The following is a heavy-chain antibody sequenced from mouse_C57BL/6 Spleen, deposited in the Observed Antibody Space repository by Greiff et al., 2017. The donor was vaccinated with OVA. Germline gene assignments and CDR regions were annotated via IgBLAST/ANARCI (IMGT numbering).Heavy chain of an antibody. CDR2: IDPSDSYT. CDR1: GYTFTSYW. Sequence: VQLQQPGAELVKPGASVKLSCKASGYTFTSYWMQWVKQRPGQGLEWIGEIDPSDSYTNYNQKFKGKATLTVDTSSSTAYMQLSSLTSEDSAVYYCARGQLSLGFAYWGQGTLVTVSA. J-gene: IGHJ3*01. D-gene: IGHD3-2*02. CDR3: ARGQLSLGFAY. V-gene: IGHV1-50*01.